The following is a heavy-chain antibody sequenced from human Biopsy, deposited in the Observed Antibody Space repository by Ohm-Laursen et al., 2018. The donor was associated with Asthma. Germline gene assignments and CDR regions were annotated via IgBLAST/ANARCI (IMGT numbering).Heavy chain of an antibody. CDR2: VSWNSGSI. V-gene: IGHV3-9*01. D-gene: IGHD3-3*02. Sequence: SLRLSCAASRFTYEMHWVRQAPGKGLEWVSGVSWNSGSIDYADSVKGRFTISRDNAKNSLYLQMNSLRAEDTAVYYCARTFHFWSPYHAEHYQLWGQGTLVTVSS. CDR3: ARTFHFWSPYHAEHYQL. J-gene: IGHJ1*01. CDR1: RFTYE.